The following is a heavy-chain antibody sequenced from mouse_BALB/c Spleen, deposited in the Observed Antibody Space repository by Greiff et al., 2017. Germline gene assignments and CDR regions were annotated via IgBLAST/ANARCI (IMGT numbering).Heavy chain of an antibody. CDR3: ARLRRGEYYFDY. Sequence: EVKLVESGGGLVKLGGSLKLSCAASGFTFSDYYMYWVRQTPEKRLEWVATISDGGSYTYYPDSVKGRFTISRDNAKNNLYLQMSSLKSEDTAMYYCARLRRGEYYFDYWGQGTTLTVSS. CDR2: ISDGGSYT. D-gene: IGHD2-12*01. V-gene: IGHV5-4*02. J-gene: IGHJ2*01. CDR1: GFTFSDYY.